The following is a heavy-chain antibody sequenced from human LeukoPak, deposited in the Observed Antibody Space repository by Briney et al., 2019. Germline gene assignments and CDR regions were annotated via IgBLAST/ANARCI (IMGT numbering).Heavy chain of an antibody. CDR2: IRYDRTEK. Sequence: GGSLRLSCAASGFTFSSYGVHWVRQAPGKGVEWVASIRYDRTEKYYVDSVKDRFTISRDNSKNTLFLQMNSLRAEDTAVYYCAKDRIAVRPGWFDPWGQGTLVTVSS. CDR1: GFTFSSYG. V-gene: IGHV3-30*02. J-gene: IGHJ5*02. D-gene: IGHD6-6*01. CDR3: AKDRIAVRPGWFDP.